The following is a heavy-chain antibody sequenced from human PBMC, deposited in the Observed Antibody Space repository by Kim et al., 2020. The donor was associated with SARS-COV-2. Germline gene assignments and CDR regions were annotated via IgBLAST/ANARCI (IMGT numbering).Heavy chain of an antibody. CDR1: GGSISSGGYY. D-gene: IGHD4-17*01. J-gene: IGHJ6*02. Sequence: SETLSLTCTVSGGSISSGGYYWSWIRQHPGKGLEWIGYIYYSGSTYYNPSLKSRVTISVDTSKNQFSLKLSSVTAADTAVYYCARDPVTDYYGMDVWGQGTTVTVSS. CDR3: ARDPVTDYYGMDV. CDR2: IYYSGST. V-gene: IGHV4-31*03.